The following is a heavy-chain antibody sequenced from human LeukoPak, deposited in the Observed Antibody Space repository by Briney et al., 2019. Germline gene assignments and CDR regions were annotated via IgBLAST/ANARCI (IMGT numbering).Heavy chain of an antibody. CDR2: VGGGRANT. V-gene: IGHV3-23*01. D-gene: IGHD3-10*01. CDR3: AKDMVQRNAVSDPFDI. Sequence: GGSLRLSGLASGFTFSDFAMNWVRQAPGKGLEWVSHVGGGRANTYYADSVKGRFTISRDDSKSTLYLHLTSLRADDTAVYFCAKDMVQRNAVSDPFDIWGQGTMVTVSS. J-gene: IGHJ3*02. CDR1: GFTFSDFA.